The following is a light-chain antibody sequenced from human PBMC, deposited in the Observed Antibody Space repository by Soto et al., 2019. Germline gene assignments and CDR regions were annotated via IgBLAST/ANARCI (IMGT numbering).Light chain of an antibody. Sequence: DVVMTQSPLSLPVTLGQPASISCRSSQGLVHINGATFLAWFQQRPGQSPRRLIYQVSNRDSGVPDRFSGRGSGTDFTLRISRVEAEDVGVYYCMQGTHRPYTFGQGTKLEI. V-gene: IGKV2-30*02. CDR2: QVS. CDR1: QGLVHINGATF. CDR3: MQGTHRPYT. J-gene: IGKJ2*01.